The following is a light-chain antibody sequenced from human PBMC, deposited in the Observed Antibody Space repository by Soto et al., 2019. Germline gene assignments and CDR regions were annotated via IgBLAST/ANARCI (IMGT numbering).Light chain of an antibody. J-gene: IGLJ2*01. Sequence: QSVLTQPASVSGSPGQSITISCTGTSTDVGGYIYVSWYQKHPGKAPKLIIYDVSQRPSGISTRFSGSQSDNTASLTISGLQADDEAVYYCSSYSSVTALPLLGGGTKVTVL. CDR1: STDVGGYIY. CDR2: DVS. CDR3: SSYSSVTALPL. V-gene: IGLV2-14*03.